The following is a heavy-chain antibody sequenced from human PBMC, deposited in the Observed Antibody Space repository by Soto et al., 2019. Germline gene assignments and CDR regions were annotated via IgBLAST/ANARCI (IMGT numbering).Heavy chain of an antibody. D-gene: IGHD6-13*01. V-gene: IGHV3-30-3*01. CDR2: ISYDGSNK. CDR3: ARDRGAYSSNHYYGMDV. J-gene: IGHJ6*02. Sequence: PGGSLRLSCAASGFTFSSYAMHWVRQAPGKGLEWVAVISYDGSNKYYADSVKGRFTISRDNSKNTLYLQMNSLRAEDTAVYYCARDRGAYSSNHYYGMDVWGQGTTVTVSS. CDR1: GFTFSSYA.